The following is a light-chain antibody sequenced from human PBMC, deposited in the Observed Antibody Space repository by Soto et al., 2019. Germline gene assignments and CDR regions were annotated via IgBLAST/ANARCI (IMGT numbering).Light chain of an antibody. V-gene: IGKV1-33*01. CDR3: QHYDDLVT. J-gene: IGKJ4*01. Sequence: DLQMTQSPSSLSSSAGDRVIITCQASQDIRNHLNWYQQKPGKAPKLLIYDVSNLATGVAPTFSGGGSGTDCTLTISSLQPEDIATYYCQHYDDLVTVGGGTKVEIK. CDR1: QDIRNH. CDR2: DVS.